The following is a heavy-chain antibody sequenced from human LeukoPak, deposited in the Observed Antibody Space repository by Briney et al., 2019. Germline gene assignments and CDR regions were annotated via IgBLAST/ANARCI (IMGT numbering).Heavy chain of an antibody. J-gene: IGHJ4*02. V-gene: IGHV4-59*01. CDR2: IYGSGNT. CDR3: ARETSLAGFASGLGFNY. D-gene: IGHD6-19*01. Sequence: PSETLSLTCTVSGASISSWYWSWIRQPPGKGLEWIGYIYGSGNTNYNPSLKSRLTMSIDTSKNQFSLMLTSVTAADTATYYCARETSLAGFASGLGFNYWGQGILVTVSS. CDR1: GASISSWY.